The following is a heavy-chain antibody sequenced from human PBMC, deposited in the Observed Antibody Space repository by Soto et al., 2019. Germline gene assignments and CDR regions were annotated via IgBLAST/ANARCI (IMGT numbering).Heavy chain of an antibody. CDR1: GFTFSNSA. CDR3: ARDLKTQWELEDITDY. Sequence: PGGSLRLSCTVSGFTFSNSAMTWVRQAPGKGLEWVSIISASGRSTYHAASVKGRFTISRDNSKDTLYLQMNSLRAEDTAVYYCARDLKTQWELEDITDYWGQGTLVTVSS. D-gene: IGHD1-26*01. V-gene: IGHV3-23*01. J-gene: IGHJ4*02. CDR2: ISASGRST.